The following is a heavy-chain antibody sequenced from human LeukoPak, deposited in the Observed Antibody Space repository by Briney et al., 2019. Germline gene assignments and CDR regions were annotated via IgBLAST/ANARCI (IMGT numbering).Heavy chain of an antibody. J-gene: IGHJ4*02. D-gene: IGHD3-22*01. Sequence: PSETLSLTCTVSGGTISSYYWSWIRQPPGKGLEWVGEINHSGSTNYNASLKSRVTISVDTAKNQFSLKLSSVTAADTAVYYCTSTYYYDSSGYSDYWGQGTLVTVSS. CDR3: TSTYYYDSSGYSDY. CDR1: GGTISSYY. CDR2: INHSGST. V-gene: IGHV4-34*08.